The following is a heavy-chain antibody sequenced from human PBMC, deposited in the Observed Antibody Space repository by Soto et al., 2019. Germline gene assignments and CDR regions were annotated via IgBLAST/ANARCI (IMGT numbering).Heavy chain of an antibody. J-gene: IGHJ4*02. CDR1: GGTFSSYA. V-gene: IGHV1-69*12. CDR2: IIPIFGTA. Sequence: QVQLVQSGAEVKKPGSSVKVSCKASGGTFSSYAISWVRQAPGQGLEWMGGIIPIFGTANYAQKFQGRVTITADESTSTAYMELSSLRSEDTAVYYCASREDKAMVANHLPFDYWGQGTLVTVSS. D-gene: IGHD5-18*01. CDR3: ASREDKAMVANHLPFDY.